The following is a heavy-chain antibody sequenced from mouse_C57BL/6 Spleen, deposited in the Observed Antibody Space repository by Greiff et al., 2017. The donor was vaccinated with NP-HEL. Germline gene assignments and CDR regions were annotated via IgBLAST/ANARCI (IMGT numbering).Heavy chain of an antibody. CDR2: IYPGDGDT. CDR3: AYYYYDGYFDY. Sequence: VQLQQSGPELVKPGASVKISCKASGYAFSSSWMNWVKQRPGKGLEWIGRIYPGDGDTTYNGKFKGKATLTVEKYSSTAYMQLSSLTSEDAAVSFCAYYYYDGYFDYWGQGTTLTVSS. V-gene: IGHV1-82*01. J-gene: IGHJ2*01. CDR1: GYAFSSSW. D-gene: IGHD2-4*01.